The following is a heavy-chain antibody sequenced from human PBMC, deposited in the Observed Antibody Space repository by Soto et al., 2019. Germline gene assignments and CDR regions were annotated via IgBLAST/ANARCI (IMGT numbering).Heavy chain of an antibody. CDR3: ARAKGERYCSGGSCYPKGDAFDI. CDR2: MNPNSGNT. D-gene: IGHD2-15*01. J-gene: IGHJ3*02. CDR1: GYTFTSYD. V-gene: IGHV1-8*01. Sequence: QVQLVQSGAEVKKPGASVKVSCKASGYTFTSYDINWVRQATGQGLEWMGWMNPNSGNTGYAQKFQGRVTMTRNTSKSTANMEMSSLRSEVTAVYYCARAKGERYCSGGSCYPKGDAFDIWGQGTMVTVSS.